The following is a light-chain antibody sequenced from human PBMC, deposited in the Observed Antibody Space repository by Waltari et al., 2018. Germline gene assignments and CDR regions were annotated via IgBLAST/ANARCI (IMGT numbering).Light chain of an antibody. V-gene: IGKV3-20*01. CDR2: GAS. Sequence: EIVLTQSPGTLSLSPGERATLSCRASQTVSSNYLAWYQQKLGQAPRLLIYGASSRVTGIPDRFSGSESGTDFTLTISRLEPEDFAVYYCQQYANSFTFGPGTKVDIK. CDR3: QQYANSFT. CDR1: QTVSSNY. J-gene: IGKJ3*01.